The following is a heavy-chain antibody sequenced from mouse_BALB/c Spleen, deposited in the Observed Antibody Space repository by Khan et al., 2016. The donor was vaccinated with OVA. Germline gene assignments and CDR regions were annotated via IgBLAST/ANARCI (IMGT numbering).Heavy chain of an antibody. D-gene: IGHD4-1*01. CDR1: GFTFSSYS. CDR2: MSSGGDYT. J-gene: IGHJ3*01. V-gene: IGHV5-6*01. Sequence: EVELVESGGDLVKPGGSLKLSCAASGFTFSSYSMSWVRQIPDKRLEWVATMSSGGDYTYYPDSVKGRFTISRDNAKNTLYLQMSSLKSEDTAMYYCASHLTGSFAYWGQGTLVTGSA. CDR3: ASHLTGSFAY.